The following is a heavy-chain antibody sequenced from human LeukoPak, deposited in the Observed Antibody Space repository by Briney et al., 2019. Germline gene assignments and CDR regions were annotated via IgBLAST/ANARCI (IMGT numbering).Heavy chain of an antibody. D-gene: IGHD3-22*01. CDR3: ARVGDYYDSSGYYYFDY. Sequence: GGSLRLSCAASGFTFSSYSMNWVRQAPGKGLEWVSSISSSSSYIYYADSVKSRFTISRDNAKNSLYLQMNSLRAEDTAVYYCARVGDYYDSSGYYYFDYWGQGTLVTVSS. CDR1: GFTFSSYS. V-gene: IGHV3-21*01. J-gene: IGHJ4*02. CDR2: ISSSSSYI.